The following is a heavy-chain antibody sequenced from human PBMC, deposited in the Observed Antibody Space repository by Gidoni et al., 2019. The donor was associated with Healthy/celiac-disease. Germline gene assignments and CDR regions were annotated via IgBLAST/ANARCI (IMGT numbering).Heavy chain of an antibody. CDR3: ARREGYSYGFHAFDI. Sequence: QLQLQESCPGLVKPSETLSLTCTVSGGSISSRSYYWGWIRKPPGKGLEWIGSIDYSGSTYYNPSLKSRVTISVDTSKNQFSLKLSSVTAADTAVYYCARREGYSYGFHAFDIWGQGTMVTVSS. CDR1: GGSISSRSYY. V-gene: IGHV4-39*01. CDR2: IDYSGST. D-gene: IGHD5-18*01. J-gene: IGHJ3*02.